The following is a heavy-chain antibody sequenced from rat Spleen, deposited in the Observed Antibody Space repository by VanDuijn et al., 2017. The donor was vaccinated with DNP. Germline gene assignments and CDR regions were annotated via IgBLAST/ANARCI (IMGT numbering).Heavy chain of an antibody. V-gene: IGHV5-31*01. D-gene: IGHD1-2*01. J-gene: IGHJ3*01. CDR2: ITSSGGST. CDR1: GFTFNNYW. Sequence: EVQLVESGGDLVQPGRSLKLSCVASGFTFNNYWMTWIRQVPGKGLEWVASITSSGGSTYYPDSVKGRFTISRDNAKNTLYLQMDSLRSEDTATYYCARHEDSSSYIYGFPYWGQGTLVTVFS. CDR3: ARHEDSSSYIYGFPY.